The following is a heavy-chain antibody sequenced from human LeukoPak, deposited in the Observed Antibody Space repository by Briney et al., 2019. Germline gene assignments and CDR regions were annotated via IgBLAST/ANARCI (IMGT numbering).Heavy chain of an antibody. CDR3: GRLFDS. J-gene: IGHJ4*02. CDR2: INYSGTT. V-gene: IGHV4-39*01. CDR1: GGAIISENFY. Sequence: SETLSLTCTVSGGAIISENFYWGWVRQPPGKGLEWVGSINYSGTTYYNPSLRSRVSISVDTSRTQFFLRLNSVSAADTAVYYCGRLFDSWGQGILVTVSS.